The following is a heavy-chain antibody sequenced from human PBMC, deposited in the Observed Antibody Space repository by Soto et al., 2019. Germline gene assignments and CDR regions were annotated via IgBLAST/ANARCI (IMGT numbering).Heavy chain of an antibody. D-gene: IGHD3-9*01. CDR2: ISSDGDIT. CDR3: VKVSTFYDILTGYYSTNFFDP. CDR1: GFTFSEYS. V-gene: IGHV3-64D*06. Sequence: PGVSLRLSCSASGFTFSEYSMHWVRQAPGKGLEYVSTISSDGDITYYADSVKGRFTISRDNSKNTLYLQMNSLRPEDTAVYYCVKVSTFYDILTGYYSTNFFDPWGQGALVTVSS. J-gene: IGHJ5*02.